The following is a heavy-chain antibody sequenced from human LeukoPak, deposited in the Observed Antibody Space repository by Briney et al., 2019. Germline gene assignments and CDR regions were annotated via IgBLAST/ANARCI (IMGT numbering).Heavy chain of an antibody. V-gene: IGHV4-59*12. CDR2: IYYSGST. CDR3: ARDLGIAAAGQYNWFDP. D-gene: IGHD6-13*01. Sequence: SETLSLTCTVSGGSISSYYWNWIRQPPGKGLEWIGYIYYSGSTNYNPSLKSRVTISVDKPKNQFSLKLSSVTAADTAVYYCARDLGIAAAGQYNWFDPWGQGTLVTVSS. CDR1: GGSISSYY. J-gene: IGHJ5*02.